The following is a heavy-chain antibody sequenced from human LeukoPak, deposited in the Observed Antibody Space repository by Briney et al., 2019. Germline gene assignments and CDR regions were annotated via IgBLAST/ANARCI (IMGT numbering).Heavy chain of an antibody. CDR2: IYTSGST. Sequence: PSETLSLTCTVSGGSISSGSYYWSWIRQPAGKGLEWIGRIYTSGSTNYNPSLKSRVTISVDTSKNQFSLKLSSVTAADTAVYYCAREVNELGWYYYMDVWGKGTTVTVSS. CDR1: GGSISSGSYY. CDR3: AREVNELGWYYYMDV. J-gene: IGHJ6*03. D-gene: IGHD3-10*01. V-gene: IGHV4-61*02.